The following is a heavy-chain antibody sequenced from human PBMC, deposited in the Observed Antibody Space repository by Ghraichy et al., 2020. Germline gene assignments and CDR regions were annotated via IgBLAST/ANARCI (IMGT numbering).Heavy chain of an antibody. V-gene: IGHV3-64*01. Sequence: GGSLRLSCAASGFTFSHYEMQWVRQAPGKGLEYVSAINNEGTATYYANSVKDRFTTSRDNYKNTLYLQVGSLRPEDTAVYYCARCNSGGCYFDYWGQGTLVTVSS. CDR2: INNEGTAT. D-gene: IGHD6-19*01. J-gene: IGHJ4*02. CDR3: ARCNSGGCYFDY. CDR1: GFTFSHYE.